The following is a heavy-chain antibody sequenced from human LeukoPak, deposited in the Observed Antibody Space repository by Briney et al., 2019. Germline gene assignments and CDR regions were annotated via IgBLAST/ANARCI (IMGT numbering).Heavy chain of an antibody. CDR3: AREGFLEWLATDY. CDR1: GFTFSSYW. Sequence: GGSLGLSCAASGFTFSSYWMSWVRQAPGKGLEWVANIKQDGSEKYYVDSVKGRFTIPRDNAKNSLYLQMNSLRAEDTAVYYCAREGFLEWLATDYWGQGTLVTVSS. V-gene: IGHV3-7*01. J-gene: IGHJ4*02. D-gene: IGHD3-3*01. CDR2: IKQDGSEK.